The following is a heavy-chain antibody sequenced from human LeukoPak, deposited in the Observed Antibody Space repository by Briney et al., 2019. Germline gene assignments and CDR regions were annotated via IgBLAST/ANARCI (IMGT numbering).Heavy chain of an antibody. CDR1: GYTFTSYG. J-gene: IGHJ4*01. CDR3: ARDGYNYGLDRFDY. CDR2: IIAYNGNT. V-gene: IGHV1-18*01. D-gene: IGHD5-18*01. Sequence: ASVKVSCKASGYTFTSYGISWVRQAPGQGLEWMGWIIAYNGNTNYAQKLQGRVTMTTDTSTSTAYMKLRSLRSDDTAVYYCARDGYNYGLDRFDYWGHGTLVTVSS.